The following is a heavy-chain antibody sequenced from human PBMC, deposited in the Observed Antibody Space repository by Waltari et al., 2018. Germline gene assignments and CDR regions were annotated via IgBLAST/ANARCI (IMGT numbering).Heavy chain of an antibody. Sequence: QLQLQESGPGLVKPSETLSLTCTVSGGSISSSSYYWGWIRQPPGKGLEWIGTIYPVGSTFYNPSLKSPVTISIAPSKNHFSLKLRSVTAADTAVYYCARSDCSGGSCYVDYWGQGTLVTVSS. J-gene: IGHJ4*02. CDR1: GGSISSSSYY. V-gene: IGHV4-39*07. CDR2: IYPVGST. D-gene: IGHD2-15*01. CDR3: ARSDCSGGSCYVDY.